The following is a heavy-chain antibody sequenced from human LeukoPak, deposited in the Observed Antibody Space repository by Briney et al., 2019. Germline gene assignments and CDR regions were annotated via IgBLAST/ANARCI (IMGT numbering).Heavy chain of an antibody. J-gene: IGHJ5*02. CDR2: INTSGST. CDR1: GGSVNSYY. Sequence: SETLSLTCTVSGGSVNSYYWSWIRQPAGKGLEWIGRINTSGSTNYNPSLKSRVTMSVDTSKNQFSLKLSSVTAADTAVYYCARLPWFYDYVWGSYRHGNNWFDPWGQGTLVTVSS. D-gene: IGHD3-16*02. CDR3: ARLPWFYDYVWGSYRHGNNWFDP. V-gene: IGHV4-4*07.